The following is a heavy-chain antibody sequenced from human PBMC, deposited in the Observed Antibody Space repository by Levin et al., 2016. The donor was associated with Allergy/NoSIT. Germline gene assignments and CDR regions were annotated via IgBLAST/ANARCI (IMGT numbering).Heavy chain of an antibody. V-gene: IGHV3-48*02. CDR3: ASGDYDYVWGTPYYFDY. D-gene: IGHD3-16*01. CDR1: GFTFSTYS. CDR2: ISSSSSKI. J-gene: IGHJ4*02. Sequence: GESLKISCAASGFTFSTYSMNWVRQAPGKGLQWVSYISSSSSKIYYADSVKGRSTISRDNAKNALFLEMNSLRDEDTAVYYCASGDYDYVWGTPYYFDYWGQGTLVTVSS.